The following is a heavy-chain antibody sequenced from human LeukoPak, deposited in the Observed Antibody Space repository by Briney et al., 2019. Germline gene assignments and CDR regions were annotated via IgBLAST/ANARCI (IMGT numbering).Heavy chain of an antibody. CDR1: GYSFTSYW. Sequence: GESLKISCKGSGYSFTSYWIGWVRQMPGEGLEWMGIIYPGDSDTRYSPSLQGLVTISADKSISTAYLQWSSLKASDTAMYYRARSLVGATPWFDPWGQGTLVTVSS. D-gene: IGHD1-26*01. V-gene: IGHV5-51*01. CDR2: IYPGDSDT. CDR3: ARSLVGATPWFDP. J-gene: IGHJ5*02.